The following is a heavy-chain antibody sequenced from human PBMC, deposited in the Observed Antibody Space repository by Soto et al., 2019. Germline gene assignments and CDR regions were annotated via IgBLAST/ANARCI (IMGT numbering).Heavy chain of an antibody. D-gene: IGHD2-8*01. CDR1: GYTFSSYS. CDR2: ISTTSGNT. CDR3: ARDNGYYDF. V-gene: IGHV1-18*01. Sequence: QIQMVQSGAEVKQPGASVKISCKTSGYTFSSYSINWVRQAPGQGLAWMAWISTTSGNTHYAERVQGRVTVTLDKSARTAFMEMWGLTSDDTAVYFCARDNGYYDFWGQGTLVTVSS. J-gene: IGHJ4*02.